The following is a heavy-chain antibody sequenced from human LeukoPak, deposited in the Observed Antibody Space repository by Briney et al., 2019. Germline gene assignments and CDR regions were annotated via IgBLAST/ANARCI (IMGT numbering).Heavy chain of an antibody. J-gene: IGHJ4*02. CDR3: ARVFLYNWNNPLDY. D-gene: IGHD1/OR15-1a*01. V-gene: IGHV3-30-3*01. CDR2: ISYDGSSK. Sequence: GGSLRLSCAASGFTFSSYAMHWVRQAPGKGLEWVAVISYDGSSKYYADSVKGRFTISRDNSKNTLYLQMNSLRAEDTAVYYCARVFLYNWNNPLDYWGQGTLVTVSS. CDR1: GFTFSSYA.